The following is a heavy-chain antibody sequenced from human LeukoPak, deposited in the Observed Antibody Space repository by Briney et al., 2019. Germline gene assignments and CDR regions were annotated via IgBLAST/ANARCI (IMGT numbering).Heavy chain of an antibody. CDR2: ITPSGANT. D-gene: IGHD3-22*01. V-gene: IGHV3-53*01. Sequence: PGGSLRLSCAASGFTVSSNYMSRVRQAPGKGLEWVSTITPSGANTYYADSVKGRFTISRDNSNNTLYLQMNGLRAEDTALYYCARSKGSSGRYSFDTWGQGTLVTVSS. CDR1: GFTVSSNY. J-gene: IGHJ4*02. CDR3: ARSKGSSGRYSFDT.